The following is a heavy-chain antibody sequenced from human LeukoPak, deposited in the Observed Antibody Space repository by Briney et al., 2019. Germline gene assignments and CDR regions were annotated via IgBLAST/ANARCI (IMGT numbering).Heavy chain of an antibody. J-gene: IGHJ6*02. CDR2: IRSKAYGGTT. D-gene: IGHD5-24*01. CDR3: TREPRDGYTLGYYYGMDV. CDR1: GFTFGDYA. Sequence: GGSLRLSCTASGFTFGDYAMSWVRQAPGKGLEGVGFIRSKAYGGTTEYAASVKGRFTISRDDSKSIAYLQMNSLKTEDTAVYYCTREPRDGYTLGYYYGMDVWGQGTTVTVSS. V-gene: IGHV3-49*04.